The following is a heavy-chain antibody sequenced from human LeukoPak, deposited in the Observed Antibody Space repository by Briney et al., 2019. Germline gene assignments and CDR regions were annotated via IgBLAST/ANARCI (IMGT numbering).Heavy chain of an antibody. Sequence: GGSLRLSCAASGFTFSSYAMSLVRQAPGKGLEWVSTISGSGGSTYYADSVKGRFTISRDNSKNTLYLQMNSLRAEDTAVYYCAKDQGFLEWLFDYWGQGTLVTVSS. D-gene: IGHD3-3*01. CDR1: GFTFSSYA. V-gene: IGHV3-23*01. CDR2: ISGSGGST. CDR3: AKDQGFLEWLFDY. J-gene: IGHJ4*02.